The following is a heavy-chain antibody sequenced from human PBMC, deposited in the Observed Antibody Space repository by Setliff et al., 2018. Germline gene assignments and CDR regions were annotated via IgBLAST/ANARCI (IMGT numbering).Heavy chain of an antibody. V-gene: IGHV4-4*07. D-gene: IGHD1-26*01. J-gene: IGHJ3*02. CDR3: ARKGISTLSGAFDM. Sequence: SETLSLTCTVSGGSISSYYWSWIRQPAGKGLEWIGHIYIGGSANYNPSLKSRVTMSVDTSKNQFSLKLSSVTAADTAVYYCARKGISTLSGAFDMWGQGTMVTVSS. CDR2: IYIGGSA. CDR1: GGSISSYY.